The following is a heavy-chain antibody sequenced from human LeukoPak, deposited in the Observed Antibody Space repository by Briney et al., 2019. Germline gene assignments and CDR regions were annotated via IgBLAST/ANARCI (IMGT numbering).Heavy chain of an antibody. CDR2: ISNDGSRK. D-gene: IGHD3-3*01. V-gene: IGHV3-30*03. CDR3: ARDRAWNYFDY. J-gene: IGHJ4*02. Sequence: GGSLRLSCSASGSTFSRHGMHWVRQAPGKGLEWVAIISNDGSRKYYAHSVEGRFTISRDNSKNTLYLQMDSLRAEDTAVYYCARDRAWNYFDYWGQGTLVTVSS. CDR1: GSTFSRHG.